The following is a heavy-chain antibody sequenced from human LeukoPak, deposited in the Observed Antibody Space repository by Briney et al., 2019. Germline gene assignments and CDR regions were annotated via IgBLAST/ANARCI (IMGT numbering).Heavy chain of an antibody. CDR1: EFAFSNYG. V-gene: IGHV3-30*18. J-gene: IGHJ4*02. CDR2: ISDDGNDK. Sequence: GGSLRLSCAASEFAFSNYGMHWVRQAPGKGLEWVAVISDDGNDKHYADSVKGRFTISRDNSKNTLYLQMNSLRAEDTAVYYCAKDRGVGPAIYYFDYWGQGTRVTVSS. CDR3: AKDRGVGPAIYYFDY. D-gene: IGHD3-10*01.